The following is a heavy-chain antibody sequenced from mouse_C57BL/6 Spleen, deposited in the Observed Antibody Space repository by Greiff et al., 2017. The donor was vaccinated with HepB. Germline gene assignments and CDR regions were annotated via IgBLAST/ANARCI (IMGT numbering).Heavy chain of an antibody. CDR1: GFSLTSYG. Sequence: VQVVESGPGLVQPSQSLSITCTVSGFSLTSYGLHWVRQSPGKGLEWLGVIWRGGSTDYNAAFMSRLSITKDNSKSQVFFKMNSLQADDTAIYYFAILWDAMDYWGQGTSVTVSS. D-gene: IGHD6-1*01. CDR2: IWRGGST. CDR3: AILWDAMDY. V-gene: IGHV2-5*01. J-gene: IGHJ4*01.